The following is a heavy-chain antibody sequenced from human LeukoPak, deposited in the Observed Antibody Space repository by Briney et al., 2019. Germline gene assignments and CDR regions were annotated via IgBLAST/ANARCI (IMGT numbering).Heavy chain of an antibody. Sequence: PSETLSLTCTVSGGSVSSGGFHWSWIRQPPGKGLEWIGYIYHSGSTYYNPSLKSRVTISVDRSKNQFSLKLSSVTAAGTAVYYCASQIGTTGTDPPDYWGQGTLVTVFS. CDR2: IYHSGST. V-gene: IGHV4-30-2*01. D-gene: IGHD1-1*01. J-gene: IGHJ4*02. CDR3: ASQIGTTGTDPPDY. CDR1: GGSVSSGGFH.